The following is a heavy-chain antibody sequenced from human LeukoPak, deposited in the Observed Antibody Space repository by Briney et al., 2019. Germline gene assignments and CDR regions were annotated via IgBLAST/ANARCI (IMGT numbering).Heavy chain of an antibody. V-gene: IGHV3-48*03. CDR3: ARDQQWLFDY. D-gene: IGHD6-19*01. J-gene: IGHJ4*02. Sequence: GSLRLSCAASGFTFSSYEMNWVRQAPGKGLEWLSYISSSGSTIYYADSVKGRFTISRDNAKNSLYLQMNSLRAEDTAVYYCARDQQWLFDYWGQGTLVTVSS. CDR1: GFTFSSYE. CDR2: ISSSGSTI.